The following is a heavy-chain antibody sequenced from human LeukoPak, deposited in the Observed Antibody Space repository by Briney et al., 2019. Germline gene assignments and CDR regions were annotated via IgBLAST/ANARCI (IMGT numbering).Heavy chain of an antibody. J-gene: IGHJ3*02. CDR2: IYYSGST. CDR3: ARGDEAFDI. CDR1: GGSISSYY. V-gene: IGHV4-59*01. Sequence: TSETLSLTCTVSGGSISSYYWSWVRQPPGKGLEWIGYIYYSGSTNYNPSLKSRVTISVDTSKNQFSLKLSSVTAADTAVYYCARGDEAFDIWGQGTMVTVSS.